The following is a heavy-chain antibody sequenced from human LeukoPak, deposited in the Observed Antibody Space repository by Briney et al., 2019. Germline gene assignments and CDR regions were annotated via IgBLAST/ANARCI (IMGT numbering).Heavy chain of an antibody. D-gene: IGHD1-26*01. CDR1: GFTFDDYA. Sequence: PGGSLRLSCAASGFTFDDYAMHWVRQAPGKGLEWVSLISGDGGSTYYADSVKGRFTISRDNSKNSLYLQMNSLRTEDTALYYCASRETKTDYWGPGTLVTVSS. CDR3: ASRETKTDY. J-gene: IGHJ4*02. CDR2: ISGDGGST. V-gene: IGHV3-43*02.